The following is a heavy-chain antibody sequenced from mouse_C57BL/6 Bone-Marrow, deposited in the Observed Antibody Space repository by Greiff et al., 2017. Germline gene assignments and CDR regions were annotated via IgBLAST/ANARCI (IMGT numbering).Heavy chain of an antibody. CDR1: GFTFSDYY. CDR3: ARKDY. Sequence: EVHLVESGGGLVQPGGSLKLSCAASGFTFSDYYMYWVRQTPEKRLEWVAYISNGGSSTYYPDPVKGRFTISRDNAKNSLYLQMSRLKSEDTAMYYCARKDYWGQKTSVTVSS. CDR2: ISNGGSST. V-gene: IGHV5-12*01. J-gene: IGHJ4*01.